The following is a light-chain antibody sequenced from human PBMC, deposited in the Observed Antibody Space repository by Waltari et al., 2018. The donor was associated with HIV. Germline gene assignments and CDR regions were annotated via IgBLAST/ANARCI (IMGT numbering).Light chain of an antibody. Sequence: QSALTQPPSVSGSPGHSVTISCTGTSSDIGFYDRVSWYRQPPGTAPKLIIYEDTKRPSGVPDRFSGSKSGNTASLTISVLQAEDEADYYCCSYTTVNSWVFGGGTKLTVL. CDR2: EDT. CDR1: SSDIGFYDR. V-gene: IGLV2-18*02. J-gene: IGLJ3*02. CDR3: CSYTTVNSWV.